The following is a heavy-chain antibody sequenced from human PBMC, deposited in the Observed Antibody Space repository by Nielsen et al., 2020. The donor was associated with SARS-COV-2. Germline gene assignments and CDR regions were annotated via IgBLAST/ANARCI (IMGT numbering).Heavy chain of an antibody. CDR3: ARAYGDYFDY. V-gene: IGHV4-38-2*02. D-gene: IGHD4-17*01. CDR2: IYHSGST. J-gene: IGHJ4*02. Sequence: WIRQPPGKGLEWIGSIYHSGSTYYNPSLKSRVTISVDTSKNQFSLKLSSLTAADTAVYYCARAYGDYFDYWGQGTLVTVSS.